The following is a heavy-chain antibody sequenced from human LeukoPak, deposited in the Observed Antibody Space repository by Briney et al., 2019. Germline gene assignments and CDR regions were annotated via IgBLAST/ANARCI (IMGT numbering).Heavy chain of an antibody. J-gene: IGHJ3*02. D-gene: IGHD1-20*01. Sequence: GGSLRLSCAASGFTFSSYAMHWVRQAPGKGLEYVSAISSNGGRTYYANSVKGRFTISRDNSKNTLYLQMGSLRAEDMAVYYCARDSIPGYNWNHDAFDIWGQGTMVTVSS. CDR1: GFTFSSYA. CDR3: ARDSIPGYNWNHDAFDI. V-gene: IGHV3-64*01. CDR2: ISSNGGRT.